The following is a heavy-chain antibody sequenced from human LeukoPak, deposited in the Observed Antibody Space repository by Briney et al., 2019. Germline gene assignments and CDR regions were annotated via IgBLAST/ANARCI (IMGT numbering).Heavy chain of an antibody. Sequence: ASVKVSCKASGYTFTGYYMHWVRQAPGQGLEWLGLISTNSGGTNYAQKFQGRVTMTRDTSISTAYMELSWLRSDDTAVYYCARGLASAVAGTVFDYWGQGTVVTVSS. V-gene: IGHV1-2*02. CDR3: ARGLASAVAGTVFDY. J-gene: IGHJ4*02. CDR2: ISTNSGGT. D-gene: IGHD6-19*01. CDR1: GYTFTGYY.